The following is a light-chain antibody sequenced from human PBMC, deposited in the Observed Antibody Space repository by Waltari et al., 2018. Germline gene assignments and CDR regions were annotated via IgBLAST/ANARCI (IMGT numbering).Light chain of an antibody. CDR1: SSDVGGYDF. Sequence: QSALTQPRSVSGSPGQSVPVSCTGTSSDVGGYDFVSWYQQYPGKAPKLIIYDVHKRPPGVPDRFSGSKSGNTASLTISGLLNDDEADYYCCSYAGADTSVLFGGGTTLTVL. CDR2: DVH. CDR3: CSYAGADTSVL. V-gene: IGLV2-11*01. J-gene: IGLJ2*01.